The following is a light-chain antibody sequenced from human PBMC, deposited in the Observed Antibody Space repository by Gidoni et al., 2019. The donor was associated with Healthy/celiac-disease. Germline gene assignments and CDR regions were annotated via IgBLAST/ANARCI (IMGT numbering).Light chain of an antibody. V-gene: IGLV1-44*01. CDR1: SSNIGSNT. CDR2: SNN. J-gene: IGLJ1*01. CDR3: AAWDDSLNGSYV. Sequence: QSVLTPPPSASVTPGQRVTISCSGSSSNIGSNTVNWYQQLPGTAPKLLIYSNNQRPSGVPDRFSGSKSGTSAALAISGLQSEDEADYYCAAWDDSLNGSYVFGTGTKVTVL.